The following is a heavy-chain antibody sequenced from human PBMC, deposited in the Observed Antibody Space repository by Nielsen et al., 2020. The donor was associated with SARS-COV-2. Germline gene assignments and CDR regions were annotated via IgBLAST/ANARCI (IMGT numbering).Heavy chain of an antibody. D-gene: IGHD3-3*01. V-gene: IGHV1-2*02. CDR3: ATSTPLVRSAWFDP. CDR2: INPNSGGT. CDR1: GYTFTGYY. J-gene: IGHJ5*02. Sequence: ASVKVSCKASGYTFTGYYMHWVRQAPGQGLEWMGWINPNSGGTNYAQKFQGRVTMTEDTSTDTAYMELSSLRSEDTAVYYCATSTPLVRSAWFDPWGQGTLVTVSS.